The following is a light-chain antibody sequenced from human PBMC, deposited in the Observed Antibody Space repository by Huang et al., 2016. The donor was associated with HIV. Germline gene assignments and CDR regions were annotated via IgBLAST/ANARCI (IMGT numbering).Light chain of an antibody. V-gene: IGKV1-5*03. Sequence: DIQMTQSPSTLSACVGDRVTITCRASQSMSSWLAWYQQKPGKAPKLLIYKASSLESGVPSRFSGSGSGTEFTITISSLQPDDFATYYCQQYNSYSGTFGQGTKLEIK. J-gene: IGKJ2*01. CDR3: QQYNSYSGT. CDR2: KAS. CDR1: QSMSSW.